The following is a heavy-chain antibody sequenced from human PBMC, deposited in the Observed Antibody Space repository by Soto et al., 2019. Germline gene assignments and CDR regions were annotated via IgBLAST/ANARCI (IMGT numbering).Heavy chain of an antibody. Sequence: QVELVQSGAEVKKPGASVKVSCKTSGYTFTTYGISWVRRAPGQGLEWMGWISPNNGNTDYAQNFQGRVTLTTDTSTTTAYMEVRSLRSDDMAVYYCAREGLTGYAEFWGQGTLVSVSS. V-gene: IGHV1-18*03. J-gene: IGHJ4*02. CDR3: AREGLTGYAEF. CDR2: ISPNNGNT. CDR1: GYTFTTYG. D-gene: IGHD5-12*01.